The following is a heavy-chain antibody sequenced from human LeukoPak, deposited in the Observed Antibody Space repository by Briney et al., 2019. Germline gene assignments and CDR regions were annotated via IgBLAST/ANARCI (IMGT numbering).Heavy chain of an antibody. Sequence: GGSLRLSCAASGFTFSSYSMNWVRQAPGKGLEWVSSISSSSSYIYYADSVKGRFTISRDNAKNSLYLQMNSLRAEDTAVYYCARYREIFGVVNPDYWGQGTLVTVSS. J-gene: IGHJ4*02. CDR3: ARYREIFGVVNPDY. CDR2: ISSSSSYI. V-gene: IGHV3-21*03. D-gene: IGHD3-3*01. CDR1: GFTFSSYS.